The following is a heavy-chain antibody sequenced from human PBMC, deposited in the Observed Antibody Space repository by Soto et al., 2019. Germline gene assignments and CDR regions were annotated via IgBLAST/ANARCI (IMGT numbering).Heavy chain of an antibody. V-gene: IGHV3-30*03. J-gene: IGHJ5*02. Sequence: GGSLRLSCAASGFTFSSYGMHWVRQAPGKGLEWVAVISYDGSNKYYADSVKGRFTISRDNSKNTLYLQMNSLRAEDTAVYYCARHGYCCSGPRGWFDPWGQGTLVTVSS. CDR2: ISYDGSNK. CDR3: ARHGYCCSGPRGWFDP. D-gene: IGHD3-10*02. CDR1: GFTFSSYG.